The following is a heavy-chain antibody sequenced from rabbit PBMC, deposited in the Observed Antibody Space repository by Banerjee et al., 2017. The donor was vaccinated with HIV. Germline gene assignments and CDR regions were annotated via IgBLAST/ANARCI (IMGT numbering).Heavy chain of an antibody. CDR3: AMNAGYAGYGYAM. CDR1: GIDFSSYG. J-gene: IGHJ4*01. V-gene: IGHV1S47*01. Sequence: QEQLVESGGGLVTLGGSLKLSCKASGIDFSSYGISWVRQAPGKGLEWIAYIYPDYGSTDYASWVNGRFTISLDNAQNTVFLQMTSLTAADTATYFCAMNAGYAGYGYAMWGPGTLVTVS. CDR2: IYPDYGST. D-gene: IGHD6-1*01.